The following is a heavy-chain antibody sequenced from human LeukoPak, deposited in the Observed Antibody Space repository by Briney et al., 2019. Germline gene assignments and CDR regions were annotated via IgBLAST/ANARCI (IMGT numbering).Heavy chain of an antibody. CDR1: GFTVSSNY. D-gene: IGHD2/OR15-2a*01. CDR2: ISSTSSYI. CDR3: ARGTYTTSPRNPKYYFDY. Sequence: GGSLRLSCAASGFTVSSNYMTWVRQAPGKGLEWVSSISSTSSYIYYADSVRGRFTISRDNAKNSLYLQMNSLRAEDTAVYYCARGTYTTSPRNPKYYFDYWGQGTLVTVSS. V-gene: IGHV3-21*01. J-gene: IGHJ4*02.